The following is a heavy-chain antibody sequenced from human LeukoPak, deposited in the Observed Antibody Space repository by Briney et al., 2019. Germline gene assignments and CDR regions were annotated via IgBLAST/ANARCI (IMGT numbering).Heavy chain of an antibody. V-gene: IGHV3-21*01. CDR1: GFTFSSYS. D-gene: IGHD2-2*01. Sequence: GGSLRLSCAASGFTFSSYSMNWVRQAPGKGLEWVSSISSSSSYIYYADSVKGRFTISRDNAKNSLYLQMNSLRAEDTAVYYCARDSPIVVVPAVTYNWFDPWGQGTLVTVSS. CDR2: ISSSSSYI. J-gene: IGHJ5*02. CDR3: ARDSPIVVVPAVTYNWFDP.